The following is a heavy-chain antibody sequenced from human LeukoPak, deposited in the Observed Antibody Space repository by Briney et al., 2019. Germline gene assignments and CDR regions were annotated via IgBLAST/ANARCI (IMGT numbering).Heavy chain of an antibody. V-gene: IGHV4-34*01. CDR2: INHSGST. J-gene: IGHJ6*02. Sequence: SETLSLTCAVYGGSFSGYYWSWIRQPPGKGLEWIGEINHSGSTNYNPSLKSRVTISVDTSKNQFSLKLSPVTAADTAVYYCATLVVPAATVYYGMDVWGQGTTVTVSS. D-gene: IGHD2-2*01. CDR3: ATLVVPAATVYYGMDV. CDR1: GGSFSGYY.